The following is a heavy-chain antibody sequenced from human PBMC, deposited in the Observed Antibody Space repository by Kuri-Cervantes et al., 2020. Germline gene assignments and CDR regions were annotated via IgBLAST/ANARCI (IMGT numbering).Heavy chain of an antibody. CDR2: IYHSGST. D-gene: IGHD3-3*01. V-gene: IGHV4-38-2*01. CDR1: GYSISSGYY. CDR3: ARALYYNFWSGYYTVDWFDP. Sequence: SETLSLTCAVSGYSISSGYYWGWIRQPPGKGLEWIGSIYHSGSTYYNPSLKSRVTISVDKSKNQFSLKLSSVTAADTAVYYCARALYYNFWSGYYTVDWFDPWGQGTLVTVSS. J-gene: IGHJ5*02.